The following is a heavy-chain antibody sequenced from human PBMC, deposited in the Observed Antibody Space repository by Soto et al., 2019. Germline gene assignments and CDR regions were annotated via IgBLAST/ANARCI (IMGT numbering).Heavy chain of an antibody. CDR1: GFTFSDYG. D-gene: IGHD1-26*01. J-gene: IGHJ4*02. CDR2: ISYDATNK. CDR3: AKGTIVGTTRDYFDS. Sequence: QVQLVESGGGVAQTGRSLRLTCAASGFTFSDYGLHWVRQAPGEGLEWVAVISYDATNKYYADSVKGRFTISRDNSENTLYLQMNSLTAEDTAVFYCAKGTIVGTTRDYFDSWGQGTLVTVSS. V-gene: IGHV3-30*18.